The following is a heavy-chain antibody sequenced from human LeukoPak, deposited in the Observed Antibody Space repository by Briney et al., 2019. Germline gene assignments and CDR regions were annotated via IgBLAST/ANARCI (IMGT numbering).Heavy chain of an antibody. Sequence: GGSLRLSCAASGFTFSSYSMNWVRQAPGKGLEWVSYISSSSSTIYYADSVKGRFTISRDNAKNSLYLQMNSLRAEDTAVYYCARAGEYYYGSGGYYDYWGQGTLVTVSS. V-gene: IGHV3-48*01. D-gene: IGHD3-10*01. CDR1: GFTFSSYS. CDR2: ISSSSSTI. CDR3: ARAGEYYYGSGGYYDY. J-gene: IGHJ4*02.